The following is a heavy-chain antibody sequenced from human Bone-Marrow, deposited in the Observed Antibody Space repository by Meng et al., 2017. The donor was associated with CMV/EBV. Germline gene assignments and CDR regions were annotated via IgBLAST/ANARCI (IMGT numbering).Heavy chain of an antibody. V-gene: IGHV3-23*01. CDR3: AREVVPAAKLGFQH. Sequence: GESLKISCAASGFTFSSYWMSWVRQAPGKGLEWVSAISGSGGSTYYADSVKGRFTISRDNSKNSLYLQMNSLRAEDTAVYYCAREVVPAAKLGFQHWGQGTLVTVSS. D-gene: IGHD2-2*01. CDR2: ISGSGGST. J-gene: IGHJ1*01. CDR1: GFTFSSYW.